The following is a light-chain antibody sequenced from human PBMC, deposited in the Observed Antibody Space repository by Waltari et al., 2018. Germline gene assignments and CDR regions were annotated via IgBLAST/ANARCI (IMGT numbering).Light chain of an antibody. J-gene: IGLJ2*01. Sequence: QSALTQPAAMSGSPGQSITMSCTGTSADIGIYNYVSWYQHHPGEAPKLIIFDVTKRLAGMSDRFSCSKSGNTASLTISGLQTEDEGHYYCSSHTTTSTLVFGGGTKLTVL. V-gene: IGLV2-14*03. CDR1: SADIGIYNY. CDR2: DVT. CDR3: SSHTTTSTLV.